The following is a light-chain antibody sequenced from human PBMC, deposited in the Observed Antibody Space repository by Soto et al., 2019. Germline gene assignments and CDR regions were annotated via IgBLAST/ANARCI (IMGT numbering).Light chain of an antibody. CDR2: DAS. V-gene: IGKV3-11*01. CDR1: QSVSSY. CDR3: QQRSNWPPRAT. Sequence: EIVLTQSPATLSLSPGERATLSCRASQSVSSYLAWYQQKPGQAPRLLIYDASNRATGIPARFSGSGSGTDFTLTISSLEPEDFAVYYCQQRSNWPPRATLGAGTKVDIK. J-gene: IGKJ4*01.